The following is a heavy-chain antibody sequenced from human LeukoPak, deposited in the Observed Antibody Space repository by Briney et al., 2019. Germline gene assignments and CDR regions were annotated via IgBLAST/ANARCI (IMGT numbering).Heavy chain of an antibody. V-gene: IGHV3-23*01. J-gene: IGHJ6*03. Sequence: PGGSLRLSCAASGFTFSSYAMSWVRQAPGKGLEWVSAISGSGGSTYYADSVKGRFTISRDNSKNTLYLQMNSLRAEDTAVYYCAKDRSGSYLIYYYYYMDVWGKGTTVTISS. D-gene: IGHD1-26*01. CDR1: GFTFSSYA. CDR2: ISGSGGST. CDR3: AKDRSGSYLIYYYYYMDV.